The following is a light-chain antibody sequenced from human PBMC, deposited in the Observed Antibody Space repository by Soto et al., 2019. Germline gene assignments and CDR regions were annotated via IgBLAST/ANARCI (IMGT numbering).Light chain of an antibody. J-gene: IGLJ1*01. CDR2: EGS. CDR1: SSDVGSYNL. CDR3: CSSAGSSTYV. V-gene: IGLV2-23*01. Sequence: VLAEPASVTGSTLEAITIFCTGTSSDVGSYNLVSWYQQHPGKAPKLMIYEGSKRPSGVSNRFSGSKSGNTASLTISGLQAEDEADYYCCSSAGSSTYVFGPGTKVPVL.